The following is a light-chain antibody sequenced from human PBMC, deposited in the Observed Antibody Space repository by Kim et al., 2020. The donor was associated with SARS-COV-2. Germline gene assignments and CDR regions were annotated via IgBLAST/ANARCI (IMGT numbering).Light chain of an antibody. V-gene: IGLV3-1*01. Sequence: SYELTQPPSVSVSPGQTASIACSGDKLGDKYACWYQQKPGQSTVLVIYEGTERPSGIPERFSGSKSGTTATLTISGTQTMDEADYYCQAWDSRTVIFGGGTQLTVL. CDR3: QAWDSRTVI. CDR1: KLGDKY. J-gene: IGLJ2*01. CDR2: EGT.